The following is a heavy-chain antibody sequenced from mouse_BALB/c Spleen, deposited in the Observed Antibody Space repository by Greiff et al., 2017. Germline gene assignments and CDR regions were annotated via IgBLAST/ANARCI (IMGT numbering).Heavy chain of an antibody. Sequence: DVKLQESGGGLVQPGGSLKLSCAASGFTFSSYTMSWVRQTPEKGLEWVAYISSGSSTIYYADTVKGRFTISRDNPKNTLFLQMTSLRSEDTAMYCCARLPMDYWGQGTSVTVSS. V-gene: IGHV5-17*02. CDR2: ISSGSSTI. CDR3: ARLPMDY. J-gene: IGHJ4*01. CDR1: GFTFSSYT.